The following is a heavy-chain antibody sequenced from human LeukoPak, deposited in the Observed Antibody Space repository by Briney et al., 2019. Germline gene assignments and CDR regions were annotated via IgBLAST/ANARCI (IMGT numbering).Heavy chain of an antibody. CDR2: IYYSGST. CDR3: ARAAGALVVVSIGGAFDI. Sequence: SETLSLTCTVSGGSISSSSYYWGWIRQPPGKGLEWIGSIYYSGSTYYNPSLKSRVTISADTSKNQFSLKLSSVTAADTAAYYCARAAGALVVVSIGGAFDIWGQGTMVTVSS. CDR1: GGSISSSSYY. J-gene: IGHJ3*02. V-gene: IGHV4-39*07. D-gene: IGHD3-22*01.